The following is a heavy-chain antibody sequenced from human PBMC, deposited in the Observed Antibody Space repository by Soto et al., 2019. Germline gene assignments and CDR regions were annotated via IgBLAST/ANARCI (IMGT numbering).Heavy chain of an antibody. J-gene: IGHJ4*02. Sequence: QVQLVESGGCVVQPGTSLRLSCAASGFTFSRHGMNWVSQTPGKGLEWLAVILNDASGHWYADSVKGRFTISRDNFENTLYLQMNGLRLEDTAMYYCARDDDYPDNGFDYWGQGTLVTVSS. CDR3: ARDDDYPDNGFDY. V-gene: IGHV3-33*01. CDR1: GFTFSRHG. D-gene: IGHD4-17*01. CDR2: ILNDASGH.